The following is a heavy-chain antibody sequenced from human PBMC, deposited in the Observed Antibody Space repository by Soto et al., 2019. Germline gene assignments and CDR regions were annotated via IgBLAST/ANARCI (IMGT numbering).Heavy chain of an antibody. CDR3: AREKPTRPVWQQLVGNWFEP. V-gene: IGHV1-18*01. D-gene: IGHD6-13*01. CDR2: ISAYNGNT. J-gene: IGHJ5*02. Sequence: ASVKVSCKASGYTFTSYGISWVRQAPGQGLEWMGWISAYNGNTNYAQKLQGRVTMTTDTSTSTAYMELRSLRSDDTAVYYCAREKPTRPVWQQLVGNWFEPWGKGTLVAVSS. CDR1: GYTFTSYG.